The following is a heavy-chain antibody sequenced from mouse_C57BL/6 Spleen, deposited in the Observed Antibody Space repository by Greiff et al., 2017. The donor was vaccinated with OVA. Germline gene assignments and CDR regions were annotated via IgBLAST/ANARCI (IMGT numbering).Heavy chain of an antibody. D-gene: IGHD1-1*01. Sequence: VQLQQSGPELVKPGASVKIPCKASGYTFTDYNMDWVKQSHGKSLEWIGDINPNNGGTIYNQKFKGKATLTVDKSSSTAYMELRSLTSEDTAVYYFARLFITTVVAMNAMDYWGQGTSVTVSS. V-gene: IGHV1-18*01. J-gene: IGHJ4*01. CDR2: INPNNGGT. CDR3: ARLFITTVVAMNAMDY. CDR1: GYTFTDYN.